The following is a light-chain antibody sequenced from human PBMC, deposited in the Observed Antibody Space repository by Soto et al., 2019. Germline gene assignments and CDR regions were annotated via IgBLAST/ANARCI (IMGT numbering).Light chain of an antibody. CDR1: QSVSSTH. CDR2: GAS. V-gene: IGKV3-20*01. Sequence: EIVLTQSPGTLSLSPGERATLSCRASQSVSSTHLAWYQQKPGQAPRLLIYGASSRATGIPDRFSGSGSGTDFTLTISRLQPEDFAVYYCQQYTSSTLTFGQGTRLEIK. J-gene: IGKJ5*01. CDR3: QQYTSSTLT.